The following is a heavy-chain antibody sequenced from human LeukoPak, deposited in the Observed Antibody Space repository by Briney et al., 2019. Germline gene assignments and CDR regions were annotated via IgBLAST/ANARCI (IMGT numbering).Heavy chain of an antibody. CDR3: ARDERRMVRGVIISADYYGMDV. D-gene: IGHD3-10*01. J-gene: IGHJ6*02. CDR2: ISYDGSNK. CDR1: GFTFSSYA. Sequence: GGSLRLSCAASGFTFSSYAMHWVRQAPGKGLEWVAVISYDGSNKYYADSVKGRFTISRDNSKNTLYLQMNSLRAEDTAVYYCARDERRMVRGVIISADYYGMDVWGQGTTVTVSS. V-gene: IGHV3-30-3*01.